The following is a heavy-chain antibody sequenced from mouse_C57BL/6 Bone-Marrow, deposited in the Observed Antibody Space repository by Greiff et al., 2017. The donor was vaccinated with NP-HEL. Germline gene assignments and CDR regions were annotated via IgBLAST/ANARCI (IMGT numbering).Heavy chain of an antibody. CDR2: IDPSDSYT. Sequence: QVQLQQPGAELVRPGTSVKLSCKASGYTFTSYWMHWVKQRPGQGLEWIGVIDPSDSYTNYNQKFKGKATLTVDTSSSTAYMQLSSLTSEDSAVYYCARGYYDYDSYWYFDVWGTGTTVTVSS. V-gene: IGHV1-59*01. CDR1: GYTFTSYW. CDR3: ARGYYDYDSYWYFDV. J-gene: IGHJ1*03. D-gene: IGHD2-4*01.